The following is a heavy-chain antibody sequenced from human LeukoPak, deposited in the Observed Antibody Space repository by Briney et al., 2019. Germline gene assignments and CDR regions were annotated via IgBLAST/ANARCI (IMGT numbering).Heavy chain of an antibody. CDR1: GGTFSSYA. V-gene: IGHV1-69*01. J-gene: IGHJ4*02. D-gene: IGHD1-1*01. CDR2: IIPIFGTE. CDR3: ARAESSGPERLVLVHFDY. Sequence: ASVKVSCRASGGTFSSYAISWVRQAPGQGLEWMGGIIPIFGTENYAQKFQGRVTITADESTSTAYMELSSLRSEDTAVYYCARAESSGPERLVLVHFDYWGQGTLVTVSS.